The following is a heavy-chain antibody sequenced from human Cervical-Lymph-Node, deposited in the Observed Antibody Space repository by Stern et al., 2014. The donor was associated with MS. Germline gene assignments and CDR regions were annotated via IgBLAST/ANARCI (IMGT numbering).Heavy chain of an antibody. D-gene: IGHD3-10*01. CDR3: ARVGGLHYYGSGSSYYYGMDV. Sequence: VQLVESGGGVVQPGRSQRLSCAASGFTFSSYAMHWVRQAPSEGLAWVAVISYDGTKKYYADSVKGRFTISRDNSKNTLHLQMNSLRPEDTAVYYCARVGGLHYYGSGSSYYYGMDVWGQGTTVSVSS. CDR1: GFTFSSYA. CDR2: ISYDGTKK. V-gene: IGHV3-30*04. J-gene: IGHJ6*02.